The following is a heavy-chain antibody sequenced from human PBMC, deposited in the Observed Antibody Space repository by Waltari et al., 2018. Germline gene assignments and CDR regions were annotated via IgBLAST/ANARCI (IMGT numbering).Heavy chain of an antibody. J-gene: IGHJ4*02. D-gene: IGHD1-1*01. V-gene: IGHV4-34*01. CDR1: GGSFSGYY. CDR2: INHSGST. CDR3: ARPGAFVASRGNRFDY. Sequence: QVQLQQWGAGLLKPSETLSLTCAVYGGSFSGYYWSGIRQPPGKGLEWIGEINHSGSTNYNPSLKSRVIISVDTSKNQFSLKLSSVTAADTAVYFCARPGAFVASRGNRFDYWGQGTLVTVSS.